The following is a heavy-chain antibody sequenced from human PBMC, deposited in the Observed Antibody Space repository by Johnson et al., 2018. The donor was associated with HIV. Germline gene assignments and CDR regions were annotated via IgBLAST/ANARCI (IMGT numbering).Heavy chain of an antibody. Sequence: QVQLVESGGGVVRPGGSLRLSCAASGFTFDDYGMYWVRQAPGKGLEWVAVISYDGSNKYYADSVKGRFTISRDNSKNTLYLQMNSLRAEDTAVYYCASSRRGQQLVPLAFDIWGQGTMVTVSS. CDR1: GFTFDDYG. D-gene: IGHD6-13*01. CDR3: ASSRRGQQLVPLAFDI. J-gene: IGHJ3*02. V-gene: IGHV3-30*03. CDR2: ISYDGSNK.